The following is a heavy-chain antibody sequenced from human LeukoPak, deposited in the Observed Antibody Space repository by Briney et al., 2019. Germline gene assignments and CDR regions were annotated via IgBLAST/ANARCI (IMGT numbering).Heavy chain of an antibody. CDR3: ARDSPSVYYRLGAFDI. CDR2: VSFSSTTI. D-gene: IGHD3-10*01. CDR1: GFSFSTYS. J-gene: IGHJ3*02. Sequence: GGSLRLSCAASGFSFSTYSMNWVRQAPGKGLEWVSYVSFSSTTIYYADSVKGRFTISRDNAKNSLYLQMDSLRAEDTAMYYCARDSPSVYYRLGAFDIWGQGTMVTVSS. V-gene: IGHV3-48*01.